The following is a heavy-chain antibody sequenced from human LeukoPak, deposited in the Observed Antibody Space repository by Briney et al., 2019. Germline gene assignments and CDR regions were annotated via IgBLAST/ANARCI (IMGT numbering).Heavy chain of an antibody. CDR1: SGSISSYY. CDR2: IYYSGST. D-gene: IGHD3-22*01. V-gene: IGHV4-59*12. Sequence: SETLSLTCTVSSGSISSYYWSWIRQPPGKGREWIGYIYYSGSTDYNPSLKSRVTISVDTSKNQFSLKLSSVTAADTAVYYCARGPYYYDSKTFDYWGQGTLVTVSS. CDR3: ARGPYYYDSKTFDY. J-gene: IGHJ4*02.